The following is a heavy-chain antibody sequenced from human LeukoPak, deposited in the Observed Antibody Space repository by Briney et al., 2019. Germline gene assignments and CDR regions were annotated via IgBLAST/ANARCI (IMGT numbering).Heavy chain of an antibody. V-gene: IGHV1-69*02. D-gene: IGHD2-2*02. CDR1: GGTFSSYT. CDR2: IIPILGIA. Sequence: SVKVSCKASGGTFSSYTISWVRQAPGQGLEWMGRIIPILGIANYAQKFQGRVTITADKSTSTAYMELSSLRSEDTAVYYCARVGYGYCSSTSCYKDYMGVWGKGTTVTVSS. J-gene: IGHJ6*03. CDR3: ARVGYGYCSSTSCYKDYMGV.